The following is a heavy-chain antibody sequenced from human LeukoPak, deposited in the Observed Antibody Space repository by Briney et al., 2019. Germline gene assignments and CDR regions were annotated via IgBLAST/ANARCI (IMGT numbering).Heavy chain of an antibody. D-gene: IGHD6-13*01. CDR1: GYTFTSYG. V-gene: IGHV1-18*01. CDR3: ARVVVAAAGFNWFDP. J-gene: IGHJ5*02. CDR2: ISAYNGNT. Sequence: ASVKVSCMASGYTFTSYGISWVRQAPGQGLEWMGWISAYNGNTNYAQKLQGRVTMTTDTSTSTAYMELRSLRSDDTAVYYCARVVVAAAGFNWFDPWGQGTLVTVSS.